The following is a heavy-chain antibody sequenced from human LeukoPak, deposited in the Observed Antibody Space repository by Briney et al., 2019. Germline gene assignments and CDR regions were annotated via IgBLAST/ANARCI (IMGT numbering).Heavy chain of an antibody. Sequence: GASVKVSCKASGYTFTSYYMHWVRQAPGQGLEWMGIINPSGGSTSYAQKFQGRVTMTRDTSTSTVYMELSSLRSEDTAVYYCARALYYYDSRDEGDYWGQGTLVTVSS. CDR1: GYTFTSYY. J-gene: IGHJ4*02. CDR3: ARALYYYDSRDEGDY. CDR2: INPSGGST. D-gene: IGHD3-22*01. V-gene: IGHV1-46*01.